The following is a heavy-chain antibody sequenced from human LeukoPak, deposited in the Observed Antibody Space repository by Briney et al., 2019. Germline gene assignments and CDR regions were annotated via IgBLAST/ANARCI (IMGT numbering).Heavy chain of an antibody. CDR3: ARRWRYSGSYLRGPGFDY. Sequence: PSETLSLTCTVSGGSISSYYWSWIRQPPGKGLEWIGEINHSGSTNYNPSLKSRVTISVDTSKNQFSLKLSSVTAADTAVYYCARRWRYSGSYLRGPGFDYWGQGTLVTVSS. V-gene: IGHV4-34*01. D-gene: IGHD1-26*01. CDR1: GGSISSYY. CDR2: INHSGST. J-gene: IGHJ4*02.